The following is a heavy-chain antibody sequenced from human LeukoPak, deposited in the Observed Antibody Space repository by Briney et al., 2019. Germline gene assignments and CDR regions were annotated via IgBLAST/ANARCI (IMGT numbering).Heavy chain of an antibody. CDR2: FDPEDGET. Sequence: ASVKVSCKVSGYTLTELSMHWVRQAPGKGLEWMGGFDPEDGETIYAQKFQGRVTITTDESTSTAYMELSSLRSEDTAVYYCATGQALGYSYGFDYWGQGTLVTVSS. V-gene: IGHV1-24*01. D-gene: IGHD5-18*01. CDR3: ATGQALGYSYGFDY. J-gene: IGHJ4*02. CDR1: GYTLTELS.